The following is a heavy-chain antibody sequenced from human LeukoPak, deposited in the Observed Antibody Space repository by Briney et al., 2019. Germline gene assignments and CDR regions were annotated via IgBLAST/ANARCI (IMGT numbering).Heavy chain of an antibody. CDR3: ARSERVVIPPYYYYYGMDV. Sequence: SETLSLTCDVSGGSIDSTNWWSWVRPPPGKGLEWIGEIYHSGSTNYNPYLKSRVTISVDKSKNQFSLKLSSVTAADTAVYYCARSERVVIPPYYYYYGMDVWGQGTTVTVSS. V-gene: IGHV4-4*02. J-gene: IGHJ6*02. CDR1: GGSIDSTNW. CDR2: IYHSGST. D-gene: IGHD3-3*01.